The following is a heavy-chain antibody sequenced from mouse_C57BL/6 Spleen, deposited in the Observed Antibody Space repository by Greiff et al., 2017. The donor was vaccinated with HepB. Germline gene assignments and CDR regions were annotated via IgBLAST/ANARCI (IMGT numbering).Heavy chain of an antibody. CDR3: ARSIVSHWYFDV. CDR1: GFTFTDYY. Sequence: EVMLVESGGGLVQPGGSLSLSCAASGFTFTDYYMSWVRQPPGKALEWLGFIRNKANGYTTEYSVSVKGRFTISRDNSQSILYLQMNALRAEDSATYYCARSIVSHWYFDVWGTGTTVTVSS. CDR2: IRNKANGYTT. D-gene: IGHD2-10*02. J-gene: IGHJ1*03. V-gene: IGHV7-3*01.